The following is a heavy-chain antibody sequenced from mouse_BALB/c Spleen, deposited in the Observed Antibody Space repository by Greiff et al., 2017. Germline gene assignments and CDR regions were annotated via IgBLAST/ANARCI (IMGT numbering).Heavy chain of an antibody. V-gene: IGHV1-7*01. CDR2: INPSTGYT. CDR1: GYTFTSYW. CDR3: ARWGGYYYFDC. Sequence: VQLQQSGAELAKPGASVKMSCKASGYTFTSYWMHWVKQRPGQGLEWIGYINPSTGYTEYNQKFKDKATLTADKSSSTAYMQLSSLTSEDSAVYYCARWGGYYYFDCWGQGTTLTVSS. J-gene: IGHJ2*01. D-gene: IGHD2-3*01.